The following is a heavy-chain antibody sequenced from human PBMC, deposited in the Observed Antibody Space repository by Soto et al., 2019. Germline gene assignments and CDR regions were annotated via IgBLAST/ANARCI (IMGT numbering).Heavy chain of an antibody. J-gene: IGHJ1*01. V-gene: IGHV1-2*04. CDR3: AREGGAYCGGDCPEYFQH. Sequence: ASVKVSCKASGYTFTGYYMHWVRQAPGQGLEWMGWINPNSGGTNYAQKFQGWVTMTRDTSISTAYMELSRLRSDDTAVYYCAREGGAYCGGDCPEYFQHWGQGTLVTVSS. CDR1: GYTFTGYY. D-gene: IGHD2-21*01. CDR2: INPNSGGT.